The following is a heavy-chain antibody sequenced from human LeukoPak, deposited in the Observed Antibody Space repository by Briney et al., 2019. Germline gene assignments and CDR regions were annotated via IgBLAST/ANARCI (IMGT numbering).Heavy chain of an antibody. CDR2: LTTSGSTK. Sequence: GGSLRLSCATSGFTFSNYEMNWVRQAPGKGLEWISYLTTSGSTKYYADSVKGRFTISRDNAKNSLFLQMNSLRAEDTAVYYCARDRDPGYYDTNGYRRVNAFDIWGQGTMVTVSS. CDR3: ARDRDPGYYDTNGYRRVNAFDI. CDR1: GFTFSNYE. V-gene: IGHV3-48*03. D-gene: IGHD3-22*01. J-gene: IGHJ3*02.